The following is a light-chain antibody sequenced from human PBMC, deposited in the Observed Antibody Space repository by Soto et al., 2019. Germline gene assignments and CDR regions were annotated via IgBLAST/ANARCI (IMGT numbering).Light chain of an antibody. CDR2: DVS. J-gene: IGLJ2*01. V-gene: IGLV2-14*03. CDR1: DSDVGGYNY. CDR3: SSYTSGSTRVV. Sequence: QSVLTQPASVSGSPGQSITISCTGTDSDVGGYNYVSWYQQHPGKAPKVMIYDVSKRPSGISNRFSGSKSGNTASLTISGLQIEDEADYYCSSYTSGSTRVVFGGGTKLTVL.